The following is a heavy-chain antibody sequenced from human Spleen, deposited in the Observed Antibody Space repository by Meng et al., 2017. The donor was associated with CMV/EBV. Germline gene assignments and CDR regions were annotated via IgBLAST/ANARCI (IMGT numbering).Heavy chain of an antibody. CDR2: ISSSSSYI. CDR3: ARGTQGYYYDSSGYPAD. J-gene: IGHJ4*02. V-gene: IGHV3-21*01. CDR1: GFTFSSYG. D-gene: IGHD3-22*01. Sequence: GESLKISCAASGFTFSSYGMHWVRQAPGKGLEWVSSISSSSSYIYYADSVKGRFTISRDNAKNSLYLQMNSLRAEDTAVYYCARGTQGYYYDSSGYPADWGQGTLVTVSS.